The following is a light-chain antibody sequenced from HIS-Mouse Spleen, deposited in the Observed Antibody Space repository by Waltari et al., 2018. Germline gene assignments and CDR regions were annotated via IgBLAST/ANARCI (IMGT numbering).Light chain of an antibody. J-gene: IGLJ3*02. CDR3: CSYAVSSTWV. CDR2: EGS. Sequence: QSALTQPASVSGSPGQSITISCTGTSSDVGSYNLVSWYQQHPGKAPKLMIYEGSNGPAGVSKRFSGSKSGNTASLTISGLQAEDEADYYCCSYAVSSTWVFGGGTKLTVL. V-gene: IGLV2-23*01. CDR1: SSDVGSYNL.